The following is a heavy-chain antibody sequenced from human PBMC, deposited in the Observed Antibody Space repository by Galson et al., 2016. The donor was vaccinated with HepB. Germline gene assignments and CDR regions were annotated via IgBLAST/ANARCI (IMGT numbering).Heavy chain of an antibody. D-gene: IGHD3-10*02. CDR2: ISGNSNLI. V-gene: IGHV3-48*02. J-gene: IGHJ4*02. Sequence: SLRLSCAGSGFTLTNYAMDWVRQAPGKGLEWVSYISGNSNLIHYADSVKGRFTISRDNAKNSLYLQMDRLRNEDAAVYHCVRESVRGFDYWGQGILVTVSS. CDR3: VRESVRGFDY. CDR1: GFTLTNYA.